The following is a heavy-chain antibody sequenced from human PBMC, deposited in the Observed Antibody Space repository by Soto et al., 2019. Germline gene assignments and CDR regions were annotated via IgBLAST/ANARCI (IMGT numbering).Heavy chain of an antibody. Sequence: ASVKVSCKASGYTFTGYYMHWVRQAPGQGLEWMGWINPNSGGTNYAQKFQGRVTMTRDTSISTAYMELSRLRSDDTAVYYCARAGTTSHLDYYGMEVWGQGTTVTVSS. CDR3: ARAGTTSHLDYYGMEV. CDR1: GYTFTGYY. D-gene: IGHD1-1*01. V-gene: IGHV1-2*02. CDR2: INPNSGGT. J-gene: IGHJ6*02.